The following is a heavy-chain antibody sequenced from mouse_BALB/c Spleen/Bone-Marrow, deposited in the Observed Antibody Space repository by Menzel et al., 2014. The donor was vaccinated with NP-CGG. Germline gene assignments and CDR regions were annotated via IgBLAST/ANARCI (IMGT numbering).Heavy chain of an antibody. J-gene: IGHJ3*01. Sequence: QVQLQQSGPELVRPGVSVKISCKGSGYTFTDYAMHWVKQSHAKSLEWIGVISTYSGNTNYNQKFKGKATMTVGKSSSTAYMELARLTSEDSAIYYCARGSYYDPAWFAYWGQGTLVTVSA. D-gene: IGHD2-4*01. CDR3: ARGSYYDPAWFAY. CDR2: ISTYSGNT. CDR1: GYTFTDYA. V-gene: IGHV1-67*01.